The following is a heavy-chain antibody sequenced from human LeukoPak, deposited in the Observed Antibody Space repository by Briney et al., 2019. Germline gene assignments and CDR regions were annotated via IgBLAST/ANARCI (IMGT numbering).Heavy chain of an antibody. V-gene: IGHV4-4*07. CDR3: ARDIGYGTYYYYMDV. CDR2: IYTSGST. J-gene: IGHJ6*03. D-gene: IGHD5-12*01. CDR1: GGSISSYY. Sequence: PSETLSLTCTVSGGSISSYYWSWIRQPAGKGLEWVGRIYTSGSTNYNPSLKSRVTMSVDTSKNQFSLKLSSVTAADTAVYYCARDIGYGTYYYYMDVWGKGTTVTVSS.